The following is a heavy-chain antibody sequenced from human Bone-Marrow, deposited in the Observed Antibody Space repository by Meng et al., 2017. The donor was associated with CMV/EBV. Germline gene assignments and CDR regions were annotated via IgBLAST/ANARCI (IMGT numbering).Heavy chain of an antibody. Sequence: ASVKVSCKASGGTFSSYTISWVRQAPGQGLEWMGIINPSGGSTSYAQKFQGRVTMTRDTSTSTVYMELSSLRSEDTAVYYCARSDSGSYEGWFDPWGQGTLVTVSS. J-gene: IGHJ5*02. D-gene: IGHD1-26*01. CDR1: GGTFSSYT. CDR2: INPSGGST. V-gene: IGHV1-46*01. CDR3: ARSDSGSYEGWFDP.